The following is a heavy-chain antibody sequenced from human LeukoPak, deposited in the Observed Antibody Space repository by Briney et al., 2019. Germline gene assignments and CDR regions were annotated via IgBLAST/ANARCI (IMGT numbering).Heavy chain of an antibody. V-gene: IGHV6-1*01. CDR3: ARDRCSGGSCYDPSGNNWFDP. CDR2: TYYRSKWYN. CDR1: GDSVSSNSAA. Sequence: RSQTLSLTCAISGDSVSSNSAAWNWIRQSPSRGLEWLGRTYYRSKWYNDYAVSVKSRITINPDTSKNQFSLQLNSVTPEDTAVYYCARDRCSGGSCYDPSGNNWFDPWGQGTLVTVSS. J-gene: IGHJ5*02. D-gene: IGHD2-15*01.